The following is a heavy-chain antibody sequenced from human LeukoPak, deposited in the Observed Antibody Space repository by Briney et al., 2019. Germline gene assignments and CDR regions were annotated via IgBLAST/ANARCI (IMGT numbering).Heavy chain of an antibody. CDR3: ARAEGGGLNWLDP. J-gene: IGHJ5*02. Sequence: ASVKVSCKASGYTFTGYYMHWVRQAPGQGLEWMGWINPNSGGTNYAQKFQGRVTMTRDTSISTAYMELSRLRSDDTAVYYCARAEGGGLNWLDPWGQGTLVTVSS. CDR2: INPNSGGT. D-gene: IGHD3-16*01. V-gene: IGHV1-2*02. CDR1: GYTFTGYY.